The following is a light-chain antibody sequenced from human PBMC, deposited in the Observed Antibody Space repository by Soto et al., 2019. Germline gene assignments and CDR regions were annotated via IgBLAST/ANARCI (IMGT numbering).Light chain of an antibody. CDR2: AAS. CDR3: QKYNSAPRT. CDR1: QGISNY. J-gene: IGKJ5*01. Sequence: DIQMTQSPSSLSASVGDRVTITCRARQGISNYLAWYQQKPGKVPKLLIYAASPLQSAVPSRFSGSGSGTDVTRTISSLQPEDVATSYCQKYNSAPRTFGQGTRREIK. V-gene: IGKV1-27*01.